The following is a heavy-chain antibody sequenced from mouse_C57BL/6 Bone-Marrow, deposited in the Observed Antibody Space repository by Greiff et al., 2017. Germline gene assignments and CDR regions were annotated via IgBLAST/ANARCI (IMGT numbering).Heavy chain of an antibody. J-gene: IGHJ3*01. Sequence: QVQLQQSGAELMKPGASVKLSCKATGYTFTGYWIEWVKQRPGHGLEWIGEILPGSGSTNYNEKFKGKATFTADTSSNTAYMQLSSLTTEDSAIYYCARGSIYYDYDGAWFAYWGQGTLVTVSA. D-gene: IGHD2-4*01. CDR2: ILPGSGST. V-gene: IGHV1-9*01. CDR3: ARGSIYYDYDGAWFAY. CDR1: GYTFTGYW.